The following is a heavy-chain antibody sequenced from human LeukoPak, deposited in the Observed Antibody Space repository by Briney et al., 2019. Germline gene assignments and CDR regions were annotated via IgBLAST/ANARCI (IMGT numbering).Heavy chain of an antibody. CDR3: AKDPDDYYGSGSHPSFDP. J-gene: IGHJ5*02. D-gene: IGHD3-10*01. CDR2: IRYDGSNK. V-gene: IGHV3-30*02. Sequence: GGSLRLSCAASGFTFSNYGMHWVSQAQGKGLGWEAFIRYDGSNKYYADSVKGRFTISRDNSKNTLYLQMNSLRAEDTAVYYCAKDPDDYYGSGSHPSFDPWGQGTLVTVSS. CDR1: GFTFSNYG.